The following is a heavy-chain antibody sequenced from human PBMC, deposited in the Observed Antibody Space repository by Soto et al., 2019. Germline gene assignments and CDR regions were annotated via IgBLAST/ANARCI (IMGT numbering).Heavy chain of an antibody. CDR3: ARAYYNILSGYNIDD. J-gene: IGHJ4*02. CDR1: GGSVSSNSYS. V-gene: IGHV4-39*07. D-gene: IGHD3-9*01. CDR2: IYSNDNT. Sequence: PSETLSLTCTVSGGSVSSNSYSWGWVRQSPGKGLEWIGTIYSNDNTHYNPSLLSRVTISVDTSKNEFSLKLSSVTAADTAVYYCARAYYNILSGYNIDDWGQGSLVTVSS.